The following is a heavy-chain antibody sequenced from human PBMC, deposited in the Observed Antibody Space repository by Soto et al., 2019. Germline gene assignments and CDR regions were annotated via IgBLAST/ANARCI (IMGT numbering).Heavy chain of an antibody. CDR2: ISGNGGRT. CDR1: GFSFSSYA. Sequence: PGGSLRLSCAASGFSFSSYAVGWVRQAPGKGLEWVSVISGNGGRTYYADSVKGRFIISRDNSKNTLFLQMDSLRGEDTAIYYCAKTKGNYCSGGSCYYCDKWGQGVRVTVSS. J-gene: IGHJ4*02. D-gene: IGHD2-15*01. CDR3: AKTKGNYCSGGSCYYCDK. V-gene: IGHV3-23*01.